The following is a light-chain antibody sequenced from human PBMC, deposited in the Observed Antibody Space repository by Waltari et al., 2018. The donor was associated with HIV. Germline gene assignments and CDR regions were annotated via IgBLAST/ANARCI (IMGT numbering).Light chain of an antibody. V-gene: IGLV7-43*01. CDR2: SST. CDR1: TEPAGRGPF. Sequence: VVTQEPSMTVSPGGTVTLTCSSATEPAGRGPFLNWFQQKPGQPPRPLIYSSTRRHPLTPERFSASLVGDRAALTLSNVWPEDQADYYCMLFFRTSYLFGGGTRVTVL. J-gene: IGLJ2*01. CDR3: MLFFRTSYL.